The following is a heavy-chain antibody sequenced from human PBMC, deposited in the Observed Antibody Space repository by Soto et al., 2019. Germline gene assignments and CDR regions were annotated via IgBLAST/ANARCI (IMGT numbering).Heavy chain of an antibody. CDR3: TSVGATYGTENAFDI. J-gene: IGHJ3*02. CDR2: IRSKAYGGTT. D-gene: IGHD1-26*01. Sequence: EVQLVESGGGLVKPGRSLRLSCTASGFTFGDYAMSWFRQAPGKGLEWVGFIRSKAYGGTTEYAASVKGRFTISRDDSKSIAYLQMNGLKTEDTAVYYCTSVGATYGTENAFDIWGQGTMVTVSS. V-gene: IGHV3-49*05. CDR1: GFTFGDYA.